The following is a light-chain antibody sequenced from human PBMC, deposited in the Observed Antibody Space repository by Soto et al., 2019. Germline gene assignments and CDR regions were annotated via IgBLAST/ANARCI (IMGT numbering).Light chain of an antibody. J-gene: IGKJ1*01. CDR2: DAS. CDR1: QSVSSY. Sequence: EIVLTQSPATLSLSPGEIATLSCSASQSVSSYLAWYQQKPGQAPRLLIYDASNRATGIPARFSGSGSGTDFTLTISSLEPEDFAVYYCQQRSNWPPTWTFGQGTKVDIK. CDR3: QQRSNWPPTWT. V-gene: IGKV3-11*01.